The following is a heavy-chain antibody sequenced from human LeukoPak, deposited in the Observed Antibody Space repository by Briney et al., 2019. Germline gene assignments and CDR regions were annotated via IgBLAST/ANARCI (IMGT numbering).Heavy chain of an antibody. V-gene: IGHV3-21*01. CDR2: ISSSSSYI. CDR3: ASDPSYGSGSTSDY. CDR1: GFTFSSYS. Sequence: GGSLRLSCAASGFTFSSYSMSWVRQAPGKGLEWVSSISSSSSYIYYADSVKGRFTISRDNAKNSLYLQMNSLRAEDTAVYYCASDPSYGSGSTSDYWGQGTLVTVSS. J-gene: IGHJ4*02. D-gene: IGHD3-10*01.